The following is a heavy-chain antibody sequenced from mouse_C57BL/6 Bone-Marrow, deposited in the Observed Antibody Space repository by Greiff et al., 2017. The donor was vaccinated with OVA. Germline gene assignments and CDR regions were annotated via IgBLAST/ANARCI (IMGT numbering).Heavy chain of an antibody. CDR3: FYYYGSSPWFAY. CDR2: INPNYGTT. V-gene: IGHV1-39*01. J-gene: IGHJ3*01. CDR1: GYSFTDYN. Sequence: EVKLVESGPELVKPGASVKISCKASGYSFTDYNMNWVKQSNGKSLEWIGVINPNYGTTSYNQKFKGKATLTVDQSSSTAYMQLNSLTSEDSAVYYCFYYYGSSPWFAYWGQGTLVTVSA. D-gene: IGHD1-1*01.